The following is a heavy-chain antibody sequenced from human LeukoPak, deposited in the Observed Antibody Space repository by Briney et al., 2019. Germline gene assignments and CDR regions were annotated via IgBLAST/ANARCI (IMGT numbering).Heavy chain of an antibody. J-gene: IGHJ3*02. CDR3: ARVGGMTTINNAAFDI. D-gene: IGHD4-4*01. CDR1: GGSINSDY. Sequence: SETLSLTCSVSGGSINSDYWNWIRQPPGKGLEWIGYIYHSGSTNYNPSLKSRVTISIDKSKKQFSLKLISVTAADTAIYYCARVGGMTTINNAAFDIWGQGTMVTVSS. V-gene: IGHV4-59*01. CDR2: IYHSGST.